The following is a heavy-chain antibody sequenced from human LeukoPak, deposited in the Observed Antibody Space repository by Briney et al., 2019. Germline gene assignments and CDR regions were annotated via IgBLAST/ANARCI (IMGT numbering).Heavy chain of an antibody. J-gene: IGHJ4*02. V-gene: IGHV3-21*01. CDR1: GFTFSSYS. CDR2: ISSSSSYI. CDR3: APSGSYFVFDY. D-gene: IGHD1-26*01. Sequence: GGSLRLSCAASGFTFSSYSMNWVRQAPGKGLEWVSSISSSSSYIYYADSVKGRFTISRDNAKSSLYLQMNSLRAEDTAVYYCAPSGSYFVFDYWGQGTLVTVSS.